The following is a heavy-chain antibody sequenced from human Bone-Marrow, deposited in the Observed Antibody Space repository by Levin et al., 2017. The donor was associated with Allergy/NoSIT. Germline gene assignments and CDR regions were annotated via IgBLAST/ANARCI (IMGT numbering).Heavy chain of an antibody. D-gene: IGHD3-3*01. J-gene: IGHJ4*02. CDR2: IIPIFGTA. Sequence: KISCKASGGTFSSYAISWVRQAPGQGLEWMGGIIPIFGTANYAQKFQGRVTITADESTSTAYMELSSLRSEDTAVYYCARDRNFWSGYYLYWGQGTLVTVSS. CDR1: GGTFSSYA. CDR3: ARDRNFWSGYYLY. V-gene: IGHV1-69*01.